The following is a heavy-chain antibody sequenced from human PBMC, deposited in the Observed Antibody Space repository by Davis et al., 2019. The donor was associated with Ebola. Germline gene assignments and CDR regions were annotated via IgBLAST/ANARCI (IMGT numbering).Heavy chain of an antibody. CDR2: ISYDGSNK. CDR3: ARGFRRVDY. CDR1: GFTFSSYA. J-gene: IGHJ4*02. Sequence: GESLKISCAASGFTFSSYAMHWVRQAPGKGLEWVAVISYDGSNKYYADSVKGRFTISRDNSKNTLYLQMNSLRAEDTAVYYCARGFRRVDYWGQGTLVTVSS. V-gene: IGHV3-30-3*01. D-gene: IGHD3-10*01.